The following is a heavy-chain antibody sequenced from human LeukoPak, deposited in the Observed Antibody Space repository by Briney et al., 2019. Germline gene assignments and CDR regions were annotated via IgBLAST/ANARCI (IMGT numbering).Heavy chain of an antibody. J-gene: IGHJ2*01. V-gene: IGHV4-34*01. CDR1: GGSFSGYY. Sequence: PSETLSLTCAVYGGSFSGYYWSWIRQSPGKGLEWIGEINHSGSTNYNPSLKSRVTISVDTSKNQFSLKLSSVTAADTAVYYCARVGYSYGWYFDLWGRGTLVTVSS. CDR3: ARVGYSYGWYFDL. D-gene: IGHD5-18*01. CDR2: INHSGST.